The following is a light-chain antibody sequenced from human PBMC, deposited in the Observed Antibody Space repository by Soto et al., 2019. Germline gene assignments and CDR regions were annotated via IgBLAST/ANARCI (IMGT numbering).Light chain of an antibody. CDR1: QSVNSD. Sequence: EIVFTQSPATLSLSPGERATLSCRASQSVNSDLAWYQQRPGQAPRLLIYSASTRATGFPARFSGSGSGTEFTLTISSLQSEDFAVYYCQQYNNWPWTFGQGTKVDI. CDR3: QQYNNWPWT. CDR2: SAS. V-gene: IGKV3-15*01. J-gene: IGKJ1*01.